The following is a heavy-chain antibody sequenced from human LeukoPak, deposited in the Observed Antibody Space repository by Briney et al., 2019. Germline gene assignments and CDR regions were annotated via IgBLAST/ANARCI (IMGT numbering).Heavy chain of an antibody. CDR2: IYYSGST. CDR1: GGSISSSSYY. Sequence: SETLSLTCTVSGGSISSSSYYWGWIRQPPGKGLEWIGSIYYSGSTYYNPSLKSRVTISVDTSKNQFSLKLSSVTAADTAVYYCARGGTWFSMDYYYYYMDVWGKGTTVTVSS. CDR3: ARGGTWFSMDYYYYYMDV. J-gene: IGHJ6*03. D-gene: IGHD3-22*01. V-gene: IGHV4-39*07.